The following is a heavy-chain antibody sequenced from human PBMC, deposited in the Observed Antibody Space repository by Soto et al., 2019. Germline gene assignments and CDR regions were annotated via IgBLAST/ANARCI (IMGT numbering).Heavy chain of an antibody. D-gene: IGHD2-15*01. CDR3: AKDHLYMVVAPKYNWFDP. CDR2: ISGSGGST. Sequence: GGSLRLSCAASGFTFSSYAMSWVRQAPGKGLEWVSAISGSGGSTYYADSVKGRFTISRDNSKNTLYLQMNSLRAEDTAVYYCAKDHLYMVVAPKYNWFDPWGQGTLVTVSS. CDR1: GFTFSSYA. J-gene: IGHJ5*02. V-gene: IGHV3-23*01.